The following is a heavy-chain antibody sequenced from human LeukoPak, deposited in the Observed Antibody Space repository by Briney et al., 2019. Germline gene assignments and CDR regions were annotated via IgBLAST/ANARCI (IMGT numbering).Heavy chain of an antibody. V-gene: IGHV4-61*02. CDR2: IYTSGST. Sequence: SQTLSLTCTVSGGSISSGSYYWSWIRPPAGKGLEWIGRIYTSGSTNYNPSLKSRVTISVDTSKNQFSLKLSSVTAADTAVYYCARIAAAGTSYFDYWGQGTLVTVSS. CDR1: GGSISSGSYY. J-gene: IGHJ4*02. D-gene: IGHD6-13*01. CDR3: ARIAAAGTSYFDY.